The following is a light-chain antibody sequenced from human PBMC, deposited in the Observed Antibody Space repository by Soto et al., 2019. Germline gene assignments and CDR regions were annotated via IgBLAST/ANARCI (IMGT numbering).Light chain of an antibody. Sequence: DIVLTQSPGTLSLSPGERATLSCRASQSVSNNYLAWYQQKPGQAPRLLIYGASSRATGIPDRFSGSGSGTDFTLTISRLEPEDFAVYYCQQYGSSRRTFGQGTKVDIK. CDR1: QSVSNNY. CDR3: QQYGSSRRT. J-gene: IGKJ1*01. CDR2: GAS. V-gene: IGKV3-20*01.